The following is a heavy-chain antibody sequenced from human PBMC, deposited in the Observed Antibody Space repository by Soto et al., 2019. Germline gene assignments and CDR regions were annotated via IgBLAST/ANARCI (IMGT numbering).Heavy chain of an antibody. Sequence: GAPAKPSSKAPRYTFTSYAISSLRQSPGQWLEWMGWIIAYNGNTNYAQKLQGRVTMTTDTSTSTAYMELRSLRSDDTAVYYCAQTGHYYDSSGYPRYYFEYWGQGTLVTVSS. CDR3: AQTGHYYDSSGYPRYYFEY. CDR1: RYTFTSYA. CDR2: IIAYNGNT. D-gene: IGHD3-22*01. J-gene: IGHJ4*02. V-gene: IGHV1-18*01.